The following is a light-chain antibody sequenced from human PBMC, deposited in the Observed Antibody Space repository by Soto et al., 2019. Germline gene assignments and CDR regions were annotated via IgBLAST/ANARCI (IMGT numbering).Light chain of an antibody. CDR2: GAS. CDR1: QSVSSSY. Sequence: EIVLPQSPGTLSLSPGERATLSCRASQSVSSSYLAWYQRKPGQPPRLLIYGASSRATGIPDRFSGSGSGTDFTVTIRGLEPEDFAVYYCQQYGSSTLTFGGGTKVEIK. J-gene: IGKJ4*01. V-gene: IGKV3-20*01. CDR3: QQYGSSTLT.